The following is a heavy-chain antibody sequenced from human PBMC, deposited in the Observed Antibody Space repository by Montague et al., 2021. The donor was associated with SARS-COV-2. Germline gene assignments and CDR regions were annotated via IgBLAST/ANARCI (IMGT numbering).Heavy chain of an antibody. CDR3: ARDDIVLQGVTKGMDV. CDR1: GGSISSSNYY. CDR2: MYHSGST. Sequence: SETLSLTCTVSGGSISSSNYYWGWIRQPPGKGLEWIGNMYHSGSTYHNPSLKSRVTISIDTSKNQFSLKLSSVTAADTAVYYCARDDIVLQGVTKGMDVWGQGTTVTVSS. V-gene: IGHV4-39*07. D-gene: IGHD3-10*01. J-gene: IGHJ6*02.